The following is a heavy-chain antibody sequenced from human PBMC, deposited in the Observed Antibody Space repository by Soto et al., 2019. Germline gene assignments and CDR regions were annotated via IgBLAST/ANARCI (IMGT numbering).Heavy chain of an antibody. CDR3: ARDRESHPGPDSSGYYFGDWFDP. V-gene: IGHV1-3*01. CDR2: INAGNGNT. D-gene: IGHD3-22*01. J-gene: IGHJ5*02. CDR1: GYTFTSYA. Sequence: ASVKVSCKASGYTFTSYAMHWVRQAPGQRLEWMGWINAGNGNTKYSQKFQARVTITRDTSASTASMELSSLRSEDTAVYDCARDRESHPGPDSSGYYFGDWFDPWGQGTLVTVSS.